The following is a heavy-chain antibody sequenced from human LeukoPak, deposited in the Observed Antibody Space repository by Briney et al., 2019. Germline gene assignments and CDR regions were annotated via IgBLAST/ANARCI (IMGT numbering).Heavy chain of an antibody. CDR3: ARKNGLDY. J-gene: IGHJ4*02. CDR2: IQYDGNTI. V-gene: IGHV3-30*02. Sequence: GGSLRLSCVASGFTYSHNGMHWVRQAPGKGLEWVAFIQYDGNTIFYADSVKGRFTISRDNSKNTLYLQMNSLRTDDTAVYYCARKNGLDYWGQGTLVTVSS. CDR1: GFTYSHNG.